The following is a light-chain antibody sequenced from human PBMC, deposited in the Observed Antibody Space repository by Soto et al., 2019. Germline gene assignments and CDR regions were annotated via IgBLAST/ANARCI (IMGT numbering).Light chain of an antibody. J-gene: IGKJ4*01. Sequence: EIVMTQSPATLSVCPGEGATLSCRASQSVSNKLAWYQQKPGQAPRLLISGASTRATGIPARFSGSGSGTEFTLTISSLQSEDFAFYYCQQYDDWPGLTFGGGTKVEIK. CDR2: GAS. CDR3: QQYDDWPGLT. V-gene: IGKV3-15*01. CDR1: QSVSNK.